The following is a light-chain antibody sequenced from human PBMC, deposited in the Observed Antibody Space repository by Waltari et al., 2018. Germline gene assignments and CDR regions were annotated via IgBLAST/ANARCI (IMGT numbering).Light chain of an antibody. V-gene: IGKV1-13*02. CDR3: QQGNSYPPT. CDR1: QGISSY. J-gene: IGKJ1*01. Sequence: IQMSQSPSSLSAYVGDRVTNTCRASQGISSYLNWYQQKPGKAPKLLIYYANSLASGVPSRFSGSGSGTEFTLTISSLQPEDFATYYCQQGNSYPPTFGQGTKVEIK. CDR2: YAN.